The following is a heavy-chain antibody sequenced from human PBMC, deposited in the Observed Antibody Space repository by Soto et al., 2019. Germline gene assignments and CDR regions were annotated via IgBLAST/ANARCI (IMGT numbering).Heavy chain of an antibody. V-gene: IGHV4-30-2*01. CDR1: GGSISSGGYS. CDR2: IYHSGST. D-gene: IGHD5-12*01. Sequence: QLQLQESGSGLVKPSQTLSLTCAVSGGSISSGGYSWSWIRQPPGKGLEWIGYIYHSGSTYYNPSLKRRVTISVDRSKNQFSLKLSSVTAADTAVYYCASRRDGYNEYYFDYWGQGTLVTVSS. J-gene: IGHJ4*02. CDR3: ASRRDGYNEYYFDY.